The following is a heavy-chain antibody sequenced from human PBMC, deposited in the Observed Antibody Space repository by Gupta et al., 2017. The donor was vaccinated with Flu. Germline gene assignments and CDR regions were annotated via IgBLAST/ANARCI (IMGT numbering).Heavy chain of an antibody. D-gene: IGHD3-10*01. Sequence: EVQLVESGGGLVQPGGSLRLSCAASGFTFSRYEMNWVRQAPGKGLEWVSYIGSSGSTIYYADSVKGRFTISRDNAKNSLYLQMNSLRAEDTAVYYCARDLVWGSGSPGLGGMDVWGQGTTVTVSS. V-gene: IGHV3-48*03. CDR3: ARDLVWGSGSPGLGGMDV. J-gene: IGHJ6*02. CDR2: IGSSGSTI. CDR1: GFTFSRYE.